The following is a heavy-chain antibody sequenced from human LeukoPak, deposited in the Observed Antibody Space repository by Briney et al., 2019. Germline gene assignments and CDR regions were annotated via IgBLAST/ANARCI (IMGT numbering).Heavy chain of an antibody. CDR3: ARRAYDSSGYYPS. CDR2: IYYSGST. Sequence: SETLSLTCTVSGGSISSSSYYWGWIRQPPGKGLEWIGSIYYSGSTYYNPSLKSRVTISVDTSKNQFSLKLSSVTAADTAVYYCARRAYDSSGYYPSWGQGTLVTVSS. D-gene: IGHD3-22*01. V-gene: IGHV4-39*01. CDR1: GGSISSSSYY. J-gene: IGHJ5*02.